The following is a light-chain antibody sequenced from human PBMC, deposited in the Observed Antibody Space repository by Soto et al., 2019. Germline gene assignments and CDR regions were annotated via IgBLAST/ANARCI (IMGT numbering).Light chain of an antibody. J-gene: IGKJ4*01. V-gene: IGKV3-15*01. CDR3: QESNSWHPIP. CDR2: GAS. CDR1: QSISSK. Sequence: EIVMTQSPATLCVSPGERATLSCRASQSISSKFGWYQQKPGQAPRLLMYGASTRATGIPVRFSGSGSGTESTLTTTRLQAEEWAVAHSQESNSWHPIPFGGRT.